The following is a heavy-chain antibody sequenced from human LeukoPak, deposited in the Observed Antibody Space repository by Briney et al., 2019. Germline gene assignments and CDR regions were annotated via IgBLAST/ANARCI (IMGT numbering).Heavy chain of an antibody. CDR1: GFTFSNYA. J-gene: IGHJ4*02. CDR2: ITGGGSGI. CDR3: AKWGDCDVLTGYYVSDY. Sequence: GGSLRLSCAASGFTFSNYAMSWVRQAPGKGLEWVSAITGGGSGIYYADSMKSRFTISRDNSKNTLYLQINSLRAEDTAVYYCAKWGDCDVLTGYYVSDYWGQGTLVTVSS. V-gene: IGHV3-23*01. D-gene: IGHD3-9*01.